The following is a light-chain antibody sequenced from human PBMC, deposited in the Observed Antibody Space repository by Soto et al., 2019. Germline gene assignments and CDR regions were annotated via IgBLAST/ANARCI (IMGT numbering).Light chain of an antibody. V-gene: IGKV1-27*01. CDR1: QNIGNY. CDR3: QDYSNAPALT. Sequence: DIQMTQSPSSLSASVGDRVTITCRASQNIGNYLAWYQQKPGKVPKVLIYAIYTLQSGVPSRFSGSGSGTDFSLTISSLQPEDVATYFCQDYSNAPALTFGGGTRVEIK. J-gene: IGKJ4*01. CDR2: AIY.